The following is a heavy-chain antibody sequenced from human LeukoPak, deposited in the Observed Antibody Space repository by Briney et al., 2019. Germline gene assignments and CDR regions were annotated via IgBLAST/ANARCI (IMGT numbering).Heavy chain of an antibody. Sequence: PSETLSLTCTVSGGSIRSSSYYWGWIRQPPGKGLEWIGSIYYSGSTYYNPSLKSRVTISVDTSKNQFSLKLSSVTAADTAVYYCASYDSSGYFVDYWGQGTLVTVSS. CDR3: ASYDSSGYFVDY. CDR2: IYYSGST. J-gene: IGHJ4*02. CDR1: GGSIRSSSYY. V-gene: IGHV4-39*01. D-gene: IGHD3-22*01.